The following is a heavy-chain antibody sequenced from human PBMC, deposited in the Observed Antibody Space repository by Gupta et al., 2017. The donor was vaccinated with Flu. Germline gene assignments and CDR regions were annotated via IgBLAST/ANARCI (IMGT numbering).Heavy chain of an antibody. D-gene: IGHD4-17*01. V-gene: IGHV4-39*01. CDR2: VYYVGST. CDR3: ARSGDYFDY. CDR1: GGSIISSTYY. Sequence: QLQLQESGPGLVKPSETLSLTCSVSGGSIISSTYYWSWIRQPPGKGLEYIGSVYYVGSTYYNLFLERRVTISIDTSKNQFSLKLSSVTAADTALYYCARSGDYFDYWGQGALVTVSS. J-gene: IGHJ4*02.